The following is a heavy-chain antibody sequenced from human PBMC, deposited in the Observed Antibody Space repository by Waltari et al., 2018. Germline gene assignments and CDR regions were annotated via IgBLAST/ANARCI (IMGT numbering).Heavy chain of an antibody. CDR3: ARVKREYSLYYYYGMDV. Sequence: QVQLVQSGAEVKKPGSSVKVSCKASGGTFSSYAISWVRQAPGQGLEWMGGIIPIFGTANYAQKVQGRVTITTDESTSTAYMELSSLRSEDTAVYYCARVKREYSLYYYYGMDVWGQGTTVTVSS. CDR2: IIPIFGTA. J-gene: IGHJ6*02. CDR1: GGTFSSYA. D-gene: IGHD2-15*01. V-gene: IGHV1-69*05.